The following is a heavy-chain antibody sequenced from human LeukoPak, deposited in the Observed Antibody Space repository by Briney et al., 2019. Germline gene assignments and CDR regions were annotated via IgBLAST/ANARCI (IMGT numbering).Heavy chain of an antibody. J-gene: IGHJ5*02. CDR1: GGSFSGYY. CDR2: INHSGST. V-gene: IGHV4-34*01. D-gene: IGHD1-1*01. Sequence: SETLSLTCAVYGGSFSGYYWSWIRQPPGKGLEWIGEINHSGSTNYNPSLKSRVTISVDTSKNRFSLKLSSVTAADTAVYYCARRGKTGPLNWFDPWGQGTLVTVSS. CDR3: ARRGKTGPLNWFDP.